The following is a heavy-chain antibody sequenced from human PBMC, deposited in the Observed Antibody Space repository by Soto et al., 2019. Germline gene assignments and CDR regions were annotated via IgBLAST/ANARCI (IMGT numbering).Heavy chain of an antibody. CDR1: GYTFTSYD. Sequence: GASVKVSCKASGYTFTSYDINWVRQATGQGLEWMGWMNPNSGNTGYAQKFQGRVTMTRNTSISTAYMELSSLRSEDTAVYYCARFTRTYCSGGSCYYWLSGSYYKGNYYGMDVWGQGTTVTVSS. J-gene: IGHJ6*02. CDR2: MNPNSGNT. V-gene: IGHV1-8*01. CDR3: ARFTRTYCSGGSCYYWLSGSYYKGNYYGMDV. D-gene: IGHD2-15*01.